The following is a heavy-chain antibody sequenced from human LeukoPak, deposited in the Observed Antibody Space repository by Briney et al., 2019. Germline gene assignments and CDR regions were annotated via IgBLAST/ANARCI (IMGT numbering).Heavy chain of an antibody. Sequence: ASVKVSCKASGYTFTGCYMHWVRQAPGQGLEWMGRINPNSGGTNYAQKFQGRVTMTRDTSISTAYMDLSSLISDDTAVYYCARDDKAYYDSSGSAFDIWGQGTMVTVSS. V-gene: IGHV1-2*06. D-gene: IGHD3-22*01. CDR1: GYTFTGCY. CDR3: ARDDKAYYDSSGSAFDI. J-gene: IGHJ3*02. CDR2: INPNSGGT.